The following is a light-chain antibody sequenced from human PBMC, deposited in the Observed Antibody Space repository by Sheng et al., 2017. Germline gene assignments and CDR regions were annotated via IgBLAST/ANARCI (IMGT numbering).Light chain of an antibody. CDR2: EAS. V-gene: IGKV1-5*03. CDR3: QQYNGYFSWT. CDR1: KSIGSW. J-gene: IGKJ1*01. Sequence: DIQMTQSPISLSASVGDRVTITCRASKSIGSWLAWYQQKPGKAPQLLIYEASSLESGVPSRFSGSGSGTEFTLTISSLQPDDFASYYCQQYNGYFSWTFGQVTKVEIK.